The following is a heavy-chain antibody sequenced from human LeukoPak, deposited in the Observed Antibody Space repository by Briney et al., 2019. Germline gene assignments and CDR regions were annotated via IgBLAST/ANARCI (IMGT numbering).Heavy chain of an antibody. V-gene: IGHV1-2*02. J-gene: IGHJ3*02. Sequence: ASVKVSCKASGYTFTGYYMHWVRQAPGQGLEWMGWINPNSGGTNYAQKFQGRVTMTRDTSTSTAYMELRSLRSDDTAVYYCARVEYYDDFGEDIWGQGTMVTVSS. D-gene: IGHD3-10*01. CDR2: INPNSGGT. CDR3: ARVEYYDDFGEDI. CDR1: GYTFTGYY.